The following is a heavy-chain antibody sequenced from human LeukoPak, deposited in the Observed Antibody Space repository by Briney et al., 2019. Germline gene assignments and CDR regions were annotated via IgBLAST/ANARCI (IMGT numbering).Heavy chain of an antibody. V-gene: IGHV3-23*01. Sequence: GGSLRLSCAASGFSFSNYAMSWVRQVQGKGLEWVSAISGRDDSTYYADSVKGRFTISRDTSKNTLYLQMNSLRAEDTAVYYCAKWGDYDVLTGYYDSDYWGQGTLVTVSS. D-gene: IGHD3-9*01. CDR2: ISGRDDST. CDR1: GFSFSNYA. J-gene: IGHJ4*02. CDR3: AKWGDYDVLTGYYDSDY.